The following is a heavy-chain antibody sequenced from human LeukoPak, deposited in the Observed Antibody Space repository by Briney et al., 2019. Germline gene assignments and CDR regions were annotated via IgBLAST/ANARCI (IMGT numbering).Heavy chain of an antibody. CDR2: ISSSSSYI. J-gene: IGHJ1*01. Sequence: PGGSLRLSCAASGFTFSSYSMNWVRQAPGKGLEWVSSISSSSSYIYYADSVKGRFTISRDNAKNSLYLQMNSLRAEDTAVYYCARDGFYDILTGYYSAEYFQHWGQGTLVTVSS. CDR1: GFTFSSYS. V-gene: IGHV3-21*01. D-gene: IGHD3-9*01. CDR3: ARDGFYDILTGYYSAEYFQH.